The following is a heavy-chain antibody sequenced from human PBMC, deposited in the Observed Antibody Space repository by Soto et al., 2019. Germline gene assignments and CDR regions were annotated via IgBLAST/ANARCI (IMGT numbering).Heavy chain of an antibody. CDR1: GFTFSSYA. V-gene: IGHV3-23*01. Sequence: EVQLLESGGGLVQPGGSLRLSCAASGFTFSSYAMSWVRQAPGKGLEWVSAISGSGGSTYYADSVKGRFTISRDNSKNTLYLPMNSLRAEDTAVYYCAKESSLLLEAFDICGQWTIVTVSS. CDR2: ISGSGGST. J-gene: IGHJ3*02. D-gene: IGHD6-19*01. CDR3: AKESSLLLEAFDI.